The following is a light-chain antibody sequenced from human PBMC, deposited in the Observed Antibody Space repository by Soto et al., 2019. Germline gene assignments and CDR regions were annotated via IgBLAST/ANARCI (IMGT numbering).Light chain of an antibody. V-gene: IGKV1-9*01. Sequence: IQLTRSQSSMTASVRDRVTINCRASQGISSYLAWYQQKPGKAPKLLIDAASTLQSGVPSRFSGSGSGTDFTLTISSLQPEDFATYYCQQLNSYPLTFGGGTKVDIK. CDR2: AAS. J-gene: IGKJ4*01. CDR1: QGISSY. CDR3: QQLNSYPLT.